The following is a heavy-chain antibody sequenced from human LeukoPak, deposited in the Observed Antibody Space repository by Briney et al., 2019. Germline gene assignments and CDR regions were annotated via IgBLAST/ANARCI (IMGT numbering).Heavy chain of an antibody. V-gene: IGHV3-21*01. Sequence: GGSLRLSCAASGFTFSSYSMNWVRQAPGKGLEWVSSISSSSSYIYYADSVKGRFTISRDNAKNSLYLQMNSLRAEDTAVYYCARDVGASGGGSGFGYWGQGTLVTVSS. CDR3: ARDVGASGGGSGFGY. D-gene: IGHD1-26*01. CDR2: ISSSSSYI. CDR1: GFTFSSYS. J-gene: IGHJ4*02.